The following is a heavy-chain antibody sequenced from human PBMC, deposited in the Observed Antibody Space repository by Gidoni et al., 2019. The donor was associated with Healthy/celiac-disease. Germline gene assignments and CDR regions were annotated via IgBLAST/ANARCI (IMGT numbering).Heavy chain of an antibody. D-gene: IGHD1-26*01. V-gene: IGHV3-30-3*01. CDR1: GFTFSSYA. CDR3: ARDRPDLVDRDAFDI. J-gene: IGHJ3*02. CDR2: ISYDGSNK. Sequence: QVQLVESGGGVVQPGRSLRLSCAASGFTFSSYAMHWVRQAPGKGLEWVAVISYDGSNKYYADSVKGRFTISRDNSKNTLYLQMNSLRAEDTAVYYCARDRPDLVDRDAFDIWGQGTMVTVSS.